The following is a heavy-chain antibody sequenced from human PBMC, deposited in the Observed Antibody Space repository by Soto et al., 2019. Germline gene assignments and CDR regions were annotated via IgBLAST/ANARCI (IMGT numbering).Heavy chain of an antibody. D-gene: IGHD2-15*01. CDR2: ISGSGGST. CDR1: GFTFSSYA. CDR3: AGTSLGYCSGGSCPLVFDS. J-gene: IGHJ3*02. V-gene: IGHV3-23*01. Sequence: EVQLLESGGGLVQPGGSLRLSCAASGFTFSSYAMSWVRQAPGKGLEWVSAISGSGGSTYYADSVKGRFTISRDSSKNTLSLQMNSLRAEDTAIYYCAGTSLGYCSGGSCPLVFDSWGQGTMVTVSS.